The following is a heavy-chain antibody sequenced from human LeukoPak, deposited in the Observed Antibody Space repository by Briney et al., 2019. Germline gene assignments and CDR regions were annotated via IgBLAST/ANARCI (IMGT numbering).Heavy chain of an antibody. J-gene: IGHJ4*02. D-gene: IGHD3-22*01. CDR3: AKDPWRFYYDSSGHVYYFDY. CDR1: GFTFSSYA. V-gene: IGHV3-23*01. Sequence: GGSLRLSCAASGFTFSSYAMSWVRQAPGKGLEWVSAISGSGGSTYYADSVKGRFTISRDNSKNTLYLQMNSLRAEDTAVYYCAKDPWRFYYDSSGHVYYFDYWGQRTLVTVSS. CDR2: ISGSGGST.